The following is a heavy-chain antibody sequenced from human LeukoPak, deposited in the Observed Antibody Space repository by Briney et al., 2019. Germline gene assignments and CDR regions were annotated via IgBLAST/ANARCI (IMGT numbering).Heavy chain of an antibody. CDR1: GFPFSSYW. D-gene: IGHD5-24*01. V-gene: IGHV3-53*01. CDR3: ARGMVDP. Sequence: GGSLRLSCVASGFPFSSYWMTWVRQAPGKGLEWVSVIYSGGSTYYADSVKGRFTISRDNSKNTLYLQMNSLRAEDTAVYYCARGMVDPWGQGTLVTVSS. J-gene: IGHJ5*02. CDR2: IYSGGST.